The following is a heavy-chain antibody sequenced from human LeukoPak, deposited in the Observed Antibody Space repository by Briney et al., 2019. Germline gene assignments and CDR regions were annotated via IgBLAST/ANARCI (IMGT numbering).Heavy chain of an antibody. D-gene: IGHD3-22*01. J-gene: IGHJ5*02. CDR1: GFPLSRYW. CDR2: LKSGGSEK. Sequence: GGSLRLSCAASGFPLSRYWMSWVRQAPGKGLEWVANLKSGGSEKYYVVYVKVRFTIARDNAKNSLYLQMNSLRAEDTAVYYCARDDYDSSGYYLFDDWGQETLVTVSS. V-gene: IGHV3-7*01. CDR3: ARDDYDSSGYYLFDD.